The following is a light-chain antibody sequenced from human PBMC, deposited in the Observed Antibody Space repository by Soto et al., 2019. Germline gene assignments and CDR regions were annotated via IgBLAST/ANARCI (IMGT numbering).Light chain of an antibody. CDR3: SACAAGSTV. V-gene: IGLV2-8*01. J-gene: IGLJ1*01. CDR1: SSDVGGYNY. Sequence: QSALTQPPSASGSPGQSAAISCTGTSSDVGGYNYVSWYQQHPGKSPKRMIYEGNKRASGLPHRFPRSKSGNTASLTVSRLQGEDEAEYYCSACAAGSTVVGTGTKVTV. CDR2: EGN.